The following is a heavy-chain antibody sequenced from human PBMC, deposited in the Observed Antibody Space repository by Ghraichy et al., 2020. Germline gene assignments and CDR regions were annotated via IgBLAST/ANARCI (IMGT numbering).Heavy chain of an antibody. CDR2: ISNSGDDT. CDR1: GFRFSNYD. D-gene: IGHD4-17*01. V-gene: IGHV3-23*01. CDR3: AKDPTVTGRSWYFDL. Sequence: GESLNISCAASGFRFSNYDMTWVRQAPGKGLEWVSTISNSGDDTFYADSVKGRFTVSRDNSKNTLYLQMNSLRAEDTAVYYCAKDPTVTGRSWYFDLWGCGTLLTVSS. J-gene: IGHJ2*01.